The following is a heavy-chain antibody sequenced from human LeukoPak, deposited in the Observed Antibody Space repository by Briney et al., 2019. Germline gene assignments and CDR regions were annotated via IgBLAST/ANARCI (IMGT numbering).Heavy chain of an antibody. D-gene: IGHD6-6*01. V-gene: IGHV4-38-2*01. Sequence: SETLSLTCAVSGYSISSGYYWGWIRQPPGKGLEWIGSIYHSGSTYYNPSLKSRVTISVDTSKNQISLKLSSVTAADTAVYYCARGATQLGGQGTLVTVSS. CDR2: IYHSGST. CDR3: ARGATQL. CDR1: GYSISSGYY. J-gene: IGHJ4*02.